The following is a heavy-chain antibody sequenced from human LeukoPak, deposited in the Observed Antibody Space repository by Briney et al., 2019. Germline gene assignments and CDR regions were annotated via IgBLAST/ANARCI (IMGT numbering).Heavy chain of an antibody. CDR2: ISYDGSNK. J-gene: IGHJ4*02. D-gene: IGHD5-24*01. CDR1: GFTFSSYG. V-gene: IGHV3-30*18. Sequence: RSLRLSCAASGFTFSSYGMHWVRQAPGKGLEWVAVISYDGSNKYYADSVKGRFTISRDNSKNTLYLQMNSLRAEDTAVYYCAKGSFGLQIDYWGQGTLVTVSS. CDR3: AKGSFGLQIDY.